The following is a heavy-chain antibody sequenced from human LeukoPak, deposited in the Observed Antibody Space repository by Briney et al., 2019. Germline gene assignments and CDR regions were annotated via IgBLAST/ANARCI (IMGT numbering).Heavy chain of an antibody. CDR1: GYTFTGYY. Sequence: VASVKVSCKASGYTFTGYYMHWVRQAPGQGLEWMGWINPNSGGTNYAQKFQGRVTMTRDTSISTAYMELGSLRSEDTAVYYCARVTSDFWSGYLWFDPWGQGTLVTVSS. CDR2: INPNSGGT. J-gene: IGHJ5*02. V-gene: IGHV1-2*02. CDR3: ARVTSDFWSGYLWFDP. D-gene: IGHD3-3*01.